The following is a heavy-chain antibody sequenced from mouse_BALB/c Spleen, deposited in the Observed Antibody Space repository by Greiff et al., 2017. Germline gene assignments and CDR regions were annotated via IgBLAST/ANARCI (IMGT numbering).Heavy chain of an antibody. CDR3: TRAYGPYYAMDY. V-gene: IGHV6-6*02. D-gene: IGHD1-2*01. CDR1: GFTFSNYW. J-gene: IGHJ4*01. CDR2: IRLKSNNYAT. Sequence: EVKLQESGGGLVQPGGSMKLSCVASGFTFSNYWMNWVRQSPEKGLEWVAEIRLKSNNYATHYAESVKGRFTISRDDSKSSVYLQMNNLRAEDTGIYYCTRAYGPYYAMDYWGQGTSVTVSS.